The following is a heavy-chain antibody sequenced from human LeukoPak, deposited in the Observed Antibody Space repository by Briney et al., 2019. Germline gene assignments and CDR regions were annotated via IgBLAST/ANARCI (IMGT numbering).Heavy chain of an antibody. Sequence: KTSETLSLTCTVSGDSINGYYWSWVRQPPGKGLEWIGHISYSGDTNYNPSLESRVTTSVDTSKNQFSLKVTSVTAADTAVYYCARDSGTLSSGWLDCFDPWGQGILVTVSS. CDR3: ARDSGTLSSGWLDCFDP. CDR1: GDSINGYY. J-gene: IGHJ5*02. CDR2: ISYSGDT. D-gene: IGHD6-19*01. V-gene: IGHV4-59*01.